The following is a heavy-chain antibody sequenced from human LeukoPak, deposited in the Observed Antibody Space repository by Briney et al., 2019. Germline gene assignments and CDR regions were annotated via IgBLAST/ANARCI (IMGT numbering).Heavy chain of an antibody. V-gene: IGHV3-30-3*01. CDR3: ARVPVAGTPYFDY. J-gene: IGHJ4*02. CDR2: ISYDGSNK. Sequence: PGGSLRLSCAASGFTFSSYAMHWVRQAPAKGLEWVAVISYDGSNKYYADSVKGRFTNSRDNSKNTLYLQMNSPRAEDTAVYYCARVPVAGTPYFDYWGQGTLVTVSS. CDR1: GFTFSSYA. D-gene: IGHD6-19*01.